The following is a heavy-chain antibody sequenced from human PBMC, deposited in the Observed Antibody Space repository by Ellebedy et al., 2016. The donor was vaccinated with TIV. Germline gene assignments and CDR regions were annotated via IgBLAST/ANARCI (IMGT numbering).Heavy chain of an antibody. J-gene: IGHJ3*02. CDR1: GFTFSSYW. Sequence: GESLKISXAASGFTFSSYWMHWVRQAPGKGLVWVSRINSDGSSTSYADSVKGRFTISRDNAKNTLYLQMNSLRAEDTAVYYCARNDVAFDIWGQGTMVTVSS. D-gene: IGHD3-16*01. V-gene: IGHV3-74*01. CDR3: ARNDVAFDI. CDR2: INSDGSST.